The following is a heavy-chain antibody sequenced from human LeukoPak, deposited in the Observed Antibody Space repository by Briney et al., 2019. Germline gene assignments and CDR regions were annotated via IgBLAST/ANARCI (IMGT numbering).Heavy chain of an antibody. V-gene: IGHV3-11*01. CDR3: ANTLPSGSYGAFDI. CDR1: GFTFTDFY. D-gene: IGHD1-26*01. Sequence: GVSLRLSCAASGFTFTDFYMSWIRQAPGKGLEWVSYISISGTTIYYADSVKGRFTFSRDNAKNSLYLQMNSLRAEDTAVYYCANTLPSGSYGAFDIWGQGTMVTVSS. J-gene: IGHJ3*02. CDR2: ISISGTTI.